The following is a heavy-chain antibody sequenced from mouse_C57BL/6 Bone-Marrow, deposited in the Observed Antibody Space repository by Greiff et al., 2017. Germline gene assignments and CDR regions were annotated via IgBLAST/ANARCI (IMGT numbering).Heavy chain of an antibody. Sequence: VQLQQSGPELVRPGASVKMSCKASGYTFTGYYMHWVKQRPGQSLEWIGYINPNSGGTSYNQKFKGKATLTVNTSSSTAYMALRSLTSEDSAVYYCANDLLWLRRYYYAMDYWGQGTSVTLSS. D-gene: IGHD2-2*01. CDR2: INPNSGGT. J-gene: IGHJ4*01. CDR1: GYTFTGYY. CDR3: ANDLLWLRRYYYAMDY. V-gene: IGHV1-22*01.